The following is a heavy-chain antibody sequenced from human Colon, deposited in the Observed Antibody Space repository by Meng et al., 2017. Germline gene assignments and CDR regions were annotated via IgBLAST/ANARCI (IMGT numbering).Heavy chain of an antibody. Sequence: GESLKISCAASGFTFSSYAMHWVRQAPGKGLEWVAVISYDGSNKYYADSVKGRFTISRDNSKNTLYLQMNSLRAEDTAVYYCAREAVTLGEYFDYWGQGTLVTVSS. CDR3: AREAVTLGEYFDY. D-gene: IGHD3-10*01. V-gene: IGHV3-30*04. J-gene: IGHJ4*02. CDR1: GFTFSSYA. CDR2: ISYDGSNK.